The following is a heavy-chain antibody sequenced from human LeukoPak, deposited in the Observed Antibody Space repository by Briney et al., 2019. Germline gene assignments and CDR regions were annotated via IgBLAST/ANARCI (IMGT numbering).Heavy chain of an antibody. J-gene: IGHJ4*02. CDR3: ARGSWQLVHYFDY. Sequence: PGGSLRLSCAGSGFTFSNYWIHWVRQAPGEGLVWVSRINADGSVITYADSVKGRFTISRDNAKNTLYLQMGSLRAEDMAVYYCARGSWQLVHYFDYWGQGTLVTVSS. CDR2: INADGSVI. CDR1: GFTFSNYW. D-gene: IGHD6-6*01. V-gene: IGHV3-74*01.